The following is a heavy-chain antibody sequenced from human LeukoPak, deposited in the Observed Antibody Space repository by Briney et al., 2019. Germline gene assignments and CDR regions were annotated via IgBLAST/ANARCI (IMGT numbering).Heavy chain of an antibody. Sequence: SETLTLTCTVSGGSISSYYWSWIRQPPGKGLEWIGYIYYSGSTNYNPSLKSRVTISVDTSKNQFSLKLSSVTAADTAVYYCARRYGSGSYYYNWFDPWGQGTLVTVSS. CDR2: IYYSGST. J-gene: IGHJ5*02. V-gene: IGHV4-59*08. CDR1: GGSISSYY. CDR3: ARRYGSGSYYYNWFDP. D-gene: IGHD3-10*01.